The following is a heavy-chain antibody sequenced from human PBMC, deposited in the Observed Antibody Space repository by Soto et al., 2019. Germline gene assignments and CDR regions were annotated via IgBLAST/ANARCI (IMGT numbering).Heavy chain of an antibody. CDR3: AGSDNWNYVFYWFDP. J-gene: IGHJ5*02. Sequence: ASVKVSCKASGYTFTSYDINWVRQATGQGLEWMGWMNPNSGNTGYAQKFQGRVTMTRNTSISTAYMELSSLRSEDTAVYYCAGSDNWNYVFYWFDPWGQGTLVTVSS. D-gene: IGHD1-7*01. V-gene: IGHV1-8*01. CDR2: MNPNSGNT. CDR1: GYTFTSYD.